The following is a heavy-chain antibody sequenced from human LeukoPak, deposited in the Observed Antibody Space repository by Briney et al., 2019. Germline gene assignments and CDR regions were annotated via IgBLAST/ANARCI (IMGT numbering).Heavy chain of an antibody. CDR2: ISYDGSNK. Sequence: GRSLRLSCAAPGFTFSSYAMHWVRQAPGKGLEWVAVISYDGSNKYYADSVKGRFTISRDNSKNTLYLQMNSLRAEDTAVYYCARDIGGELLIGSWFDPWGQGTLVTVSS. V-gene: IGHV3-30-3*01. CDR3: ARDIGGELLIGSWFDP. J-gene: IGHJ5*02. CDR1: GFTFSSYA. D-gene: IGHD1-26*01.